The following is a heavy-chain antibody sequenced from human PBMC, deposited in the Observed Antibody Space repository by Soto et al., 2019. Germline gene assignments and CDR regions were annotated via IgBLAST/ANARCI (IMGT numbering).Heavy chain of an antibody. V-gene: IGHV4-30-4*01. CDR1: GDSISIGDYY. CDR3: ARATIVIVPAATGTEDYYFYGLDV. CDR2: IYYSGYT. Sequence: SETLSLTCTVSGDSISIGDYYWNWIRQPPGKGLEWIGYIYYSGYTYYNPSLKSRVAMSVDTSKNQFSLNVSSVTGADTAVYYCARATIVIVPAATGTEDYYFYGLDVWGQGTTVTVSS. D-gene: IGHD2-2*01. J-gene: IGHJ6*02.